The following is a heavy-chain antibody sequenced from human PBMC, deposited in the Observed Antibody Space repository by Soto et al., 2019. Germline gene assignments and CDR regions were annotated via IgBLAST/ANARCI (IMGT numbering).Heavy chain of an antibody. D-gene: IGHD3-16*01. CDR3: AKDAIFEMITAGNPRMDV. V-gene: IGHV3-53*01. Sequence: SLRLSCVASGLIVSDNYMNWVRQAPGKGMVWVAMIYAGGSTYSADSVKGRFTISRDHSKNTVYRQMHSLRVVDTSVYYCAKDAIFEMITAGNPRMDVWGQGTTVTVSS. CDR2: IYAGGST. J-gene: IGHJ6*02. CDR1: GLIVSDNY.